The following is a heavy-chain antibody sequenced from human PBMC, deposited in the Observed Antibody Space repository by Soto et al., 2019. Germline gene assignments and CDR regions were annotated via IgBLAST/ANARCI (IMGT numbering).Heavy chain of an antibody. Sequence: GGSLRLSCAASGLTFSDYYMSWIRQAPGKGLEWVSYITSSGSYTKYADSVQGRFTISRDNSKNTLYLQMNSLRGEDTAVYYCAKEGPSTSWYYGMDVWGQGTTVTVSS. CDR2: ITSSGSYT. D-gene: IGHD6-13*01. CDR3: AKEGPSTSWYYGMDV. J-gene: IGHJ6*02. V-gene: IGHV3-11*06. CDR1: GLTFSDYY.